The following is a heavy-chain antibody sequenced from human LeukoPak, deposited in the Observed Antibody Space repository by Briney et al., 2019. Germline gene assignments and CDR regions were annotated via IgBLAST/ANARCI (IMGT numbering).Heavy chain of an antibody. CDR3: AREWSRFTPPDY. D-gene: IGHD2-8*01. CDR2: INWNGGST. J-gene: IGHJ4*02. Sequence: GGSLRLSCAASGFTFDDYGMSWVRQAPGKGLEWVSGINWNGGSTGYADSVKGRFTISRDNAKNTLYLQINSLRAEDTAVYYCAREWSRFTPPDYWGQGTLVTVSS. V-gene: IGHV3-20*04. CDR1: GFTFDDYG.